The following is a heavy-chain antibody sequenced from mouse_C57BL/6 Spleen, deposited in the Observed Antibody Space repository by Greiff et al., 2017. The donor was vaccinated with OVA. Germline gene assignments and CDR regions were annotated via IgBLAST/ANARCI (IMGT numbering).Heavy chain of an antibody. V-gene: IGHV1-20*01. Sequence: VQLQQSGPELVKPGDSVKISCKASGYSFTGYFMNWVMQSHGKSLEWIGRINPYNGDTFYNQKFKGKATLTVDKSSSTAHMELRSLTSEDSAVYYCASNPDYYGSSFDYWGQGTTLTVSS. D-gene: IGHD1-1*01. CDR1: GYSFTGYF. CDR3: ASNPDYYGSSFDY. J-gene: IGHJ2*01. CDR2: INPYNGDT.